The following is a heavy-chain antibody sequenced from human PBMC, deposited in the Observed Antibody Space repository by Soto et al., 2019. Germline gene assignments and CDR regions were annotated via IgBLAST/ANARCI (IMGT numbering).Heavy chain of an antibody. CDR2: IDPSDSYT. CDR1: GYSFASYW. Sequence: GESLKISCKGSGYSFASYWINWVRQMPGKGLEWMGRIDPSDSYTKYSPSFQGHVTISVDKSISTAYLQWSSLKASDTAMYYCARPDYGASNYYYYGMDVWGQGTTVTVSS. CDR3: ARPDYGASNYYYYGMDV. J-gene: IGHJ6*02. D-gene: IGHD4-17*01. V-gene: IGHV5-10-1*01.